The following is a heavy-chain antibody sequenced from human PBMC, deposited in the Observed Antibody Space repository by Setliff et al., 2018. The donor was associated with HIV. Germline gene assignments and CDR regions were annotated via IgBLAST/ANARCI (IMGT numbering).Heavy chain of an antibody. Sequence: SETLSLTCTVSGGSISSYYWSWIRQPPGKGLEWIGYIYTSGSTNYNPSLKSRVTISLDTSKNQFSLKLTSVTAADTAVYYCARSDGQLDPYYYYGMDVWGQGTTVTVSS. CDR3: ARSDGQLDPYYYYGMDV. CDR2: IYTSGST. CDR1: GGSISSYY. J-gene: IGHJ6*02. V-gene: IGHV4-4*09. D-gene: IGHD6-6*01.